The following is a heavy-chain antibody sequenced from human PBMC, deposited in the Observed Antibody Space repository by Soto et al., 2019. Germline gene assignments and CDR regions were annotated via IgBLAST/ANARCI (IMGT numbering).Heavy chain of an antibody. D-gene: IGHD3-10*01. J-gene: IGHJ6*02. Sequence: GGSLRLSCAASGFTFSSYAMSWVRQAPGKGLEWVSAISGSGGSTYYADSVKGRFTISRDNSKNTLYLQMNSLRAEDTAVYYCAKFPSYYYGSGSYYYYYYGLDVWGQGTTVTVSS. CDR3: AKFPSYYYGSGSYYYYYYGLDV. CDR2: ISGSGGST. CDR1: GFTFSSYA. V-gene: IGHV3-23*01.